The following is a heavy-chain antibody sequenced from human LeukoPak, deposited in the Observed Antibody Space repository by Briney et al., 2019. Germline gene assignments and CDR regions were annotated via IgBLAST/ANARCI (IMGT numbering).Heavy chain of an antibody. D-gene: IGHD5-12*01. CDR2: ISNNGGRT. CDR1: GFIFSTYD. CDR3: ARVRPGQWLLRDAFDI. V-gene: IGHV3-21*01. J-gene: IGHJ3*02. Sequence: GGSLRLSCAASGFIFSTYDMSWVRQAPGKGLEWVSEISNNGGRTYYADSVKGRFTISRDNAKNSLYLQVNSLTAEDTAVYYCARVRPGQWLLRDAFDIWDQGTMVTVSS.